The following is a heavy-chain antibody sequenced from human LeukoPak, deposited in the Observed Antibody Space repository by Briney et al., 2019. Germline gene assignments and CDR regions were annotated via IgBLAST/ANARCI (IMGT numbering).Heavy chain of an antibody. Sequence: PGGSLRLSCAASGFTFSDYAIHWVRQAPGKGLEWVAVISYDGSNKYYADSVKGRFTISRDNSKSTLYLQMNSLRAEDTAVYYCARALYYYDSSPFDYWGQGTLVTVFS. CDR2: ISYDGSNK. CDR3: ARALYYYDSSPFDY. D-gene: IGHD3-22*01. J-gene: IGHJ4*02. CDR1: GFTFSDYA. V-gene: IGHV3-30-3*01.